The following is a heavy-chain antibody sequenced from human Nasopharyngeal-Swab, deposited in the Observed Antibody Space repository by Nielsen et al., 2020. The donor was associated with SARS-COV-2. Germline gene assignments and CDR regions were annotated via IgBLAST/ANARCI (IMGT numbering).Heavy chain of an antibody. CDR3: ARAPTITIFGVVANFDY. CDR1: GGSTSSGGYY. D-gene: IGHD3-3*01. Sequence: SETLSLTCTVSGGSTSSGGYYWSWIRQHPGKGLEWIGYINYSGSTYYNPSLKNRVTISVDTSKNQFSLKLSSVTAADTAVYYCARAPTITIFGVVANFDYWGQGTLVTVSS. J-gene: IGHJ4*02. CDR2: INYSGST. V-gene: IGHV4-31*03.